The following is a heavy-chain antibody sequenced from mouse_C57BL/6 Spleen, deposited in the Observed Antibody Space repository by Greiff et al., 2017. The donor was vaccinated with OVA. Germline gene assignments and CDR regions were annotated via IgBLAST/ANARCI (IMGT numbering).Heavy chain of an antibody. CDR3: ARSLLRYAMDY. Sequence: EVQLQESGGGLVKPGGSLKLSCAASGFTFSDYGMHWVRQAPEKGLEWVAYISSGSSTIYYADTVKGRFTISRDNAKNTLFLQMTSLRSEDTAMYYCARSLLRYAMDYWGQGTSGTVSS. CDR2: ISSGSSTI. J-gene: IGHJ4*01. D-gene: IGHD2-12*01. V-gene: IGHV5-17*01. CDR1: GFTFSDYG.